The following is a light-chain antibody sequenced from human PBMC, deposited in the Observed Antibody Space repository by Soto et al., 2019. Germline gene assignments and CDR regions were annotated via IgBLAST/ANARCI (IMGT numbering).Light chain of an antibody. CDR1: QSVSNN. Sequence: EIVMTQSPATLSVSPGEKATLSCRASQSVSNNLAGYQQKPGQAPRLLIYFASTRATGIPARFSGSGSGTEFSLTISSLQSEDFAVYYCQHYNKWPLTFGGGTKVETK. CDR3: QHYNKWPLT. CDR2: FAS. V-gene: IGKV3-15*01. J-gene: IGKJ4*01.